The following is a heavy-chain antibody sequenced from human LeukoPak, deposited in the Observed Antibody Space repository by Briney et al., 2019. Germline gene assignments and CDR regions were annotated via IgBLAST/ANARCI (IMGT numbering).Heavy chain of an antibody. D-gene: IGHD1-26*01. CDR3: AKLWSVGGLGAFDI. J-gene: IGHJ3*02. Sequence: GGSLRLSCAASGFTFSDYYMSWIRQAPGKGLEWVSYISSSGSTIHYADSVKGRFTISRDNAKSSLYLQMNSLRAEDTALYYCAKLWSVGGLGAFDIWGQGTMVTVSS. V-gene: IGHV3-11*01. CDR2: ISSSGSTI. CDR1: GFTFSDYY.